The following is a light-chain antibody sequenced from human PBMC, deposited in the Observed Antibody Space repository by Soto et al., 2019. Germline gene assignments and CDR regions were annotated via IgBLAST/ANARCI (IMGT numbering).Light chain of an antibody. CDR2: DVS. CDR1: SSDVGGYNY. V-gene: IGLV2-14*03. J-gene: IGLJ1*01. Sequence: QSALTQPASVSGSPGQSITNSCTGTSSDVGGYNYVSWYQQHPGKAPKVMIYDVSNRPSGVSNRFSGSKSGNTASLTISGLQAEDEADYYCSSYTGSSTLYVFGTGTKVTVL. CDR3: SSYTGSSTLYV.